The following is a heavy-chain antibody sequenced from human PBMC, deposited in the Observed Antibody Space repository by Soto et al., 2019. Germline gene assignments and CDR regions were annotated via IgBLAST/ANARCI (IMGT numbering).Heavy chain of an antibody. J-gene: IGHJ3*02. V-gene: IGHV1-69*08. Sequence: QVQLVQSGAEVKKPGSSVKVSCKASGGTFSSYTISWVRQAPGQGLEWMGRIIPILGIANYAQKFQGRVTITADKSXSIXYMELSSLRSEDTAVYYCARDGWYNGNDWNDALDIWGQGTMVTVSS. CDR2: IIPILGIA. CDR1: GGTFSSYT. D-gene: IGHD1-1*01. CDR3: ARDGWYNGNDWNDALDI.